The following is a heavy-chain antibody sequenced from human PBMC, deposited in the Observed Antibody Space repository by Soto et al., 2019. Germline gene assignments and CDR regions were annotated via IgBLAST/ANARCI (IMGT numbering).Heavy chain of an antibody. Sequence: QVQLQESGPGLVKPSETLSLTCTVSGGSVSSGSYYWSWIRQPPGKGLEWIGYIYYSGSTNYNPSLKSRFTISVDTSKNQFSLKLSSVTAADTAVYYCARDLPWELEYGMDVWGQGTTVTVSS. D-gene: IGHD1-1*01. CDR2: IYYSGST. CDR3: ARDLPWELEYGMDV. J-gene: IGHJ6*02. CDR1: GGSVSSGSYY. V-gene: IGHV4-61*01.